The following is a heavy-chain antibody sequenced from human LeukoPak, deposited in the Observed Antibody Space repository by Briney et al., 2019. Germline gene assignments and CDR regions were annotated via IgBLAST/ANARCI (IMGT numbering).Heavy chain of an antibody. Sequence: ASVKVSCKASGYTFTSYDINWVRQATGQGLEWMGWMNPNSGNTGYAQKFQGRVTITRNTSISTAYMELSSLRSEDTAVYYCARGSPYDFWSGYYYYYYMDVWAKGPRSPSP. V-gene: IGHV1-8*03. CDR3: ARGSPYDFWSGYYYYYYMDV. CDR2: MNPNSGNT. D-gene: IGHD3-3*01. CDR1: GYTFTSYD. J-gene: IGHJ6*03.